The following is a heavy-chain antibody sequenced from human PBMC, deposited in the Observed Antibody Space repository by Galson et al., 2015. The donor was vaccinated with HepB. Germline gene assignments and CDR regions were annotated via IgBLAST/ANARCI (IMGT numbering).Heavy chain of an antibody. CDR3: ARDPYIVVVTATPDY. Sequence: SLRLSCAASGFTFSSYAMTWVRQAPGKGLEWVSAISGSGGSTYYADSVKGRFTISRDNSKNTLYLQMNSLRAEDTAVYYCARDPYIVVVTATPDYWGQGTLVTVSS. V-gene: IGHV3-23*01. D-gene: IGHD2-21*02. J-gene: IGHJ4*02. CDR1: GFTFSSYA. CDR2: ISGSGGST.